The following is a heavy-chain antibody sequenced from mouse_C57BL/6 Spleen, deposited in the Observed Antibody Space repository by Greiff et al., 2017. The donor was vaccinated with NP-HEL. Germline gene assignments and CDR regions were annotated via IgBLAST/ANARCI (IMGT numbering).Heavy chain of an antibody. Sequence: QVQLQQPGAELVKPGASVKLSCKASGYTFTSYWMHWVKQRPGQGLEWIGMIHPNSGSTNYNEKFKSKATLTVDKSSSTAYLQISSLTSEDSAVYYCARTGDSYCFDYWGQGTTLTVSS. V-gene: IGHV1-64*01. CDR3: ARTGDSYCFDY. D-gene: IGHD3-3*01. CDR1: GYTFTSYW. CDR2: IHPNSGST. J-gene: IGHJ2*01.